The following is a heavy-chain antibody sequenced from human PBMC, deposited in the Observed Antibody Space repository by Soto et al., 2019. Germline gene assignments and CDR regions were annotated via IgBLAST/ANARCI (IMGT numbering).Heavy chain of an antibody. CDR1: GGTFSRYA. CDR3: ATTRYSGIHETFYGMDV. CDR2: IIPIFGTA. V-gene: IGHV1-69*13. J-gene: IGHJ6*02. D-gene: IGHD1-26*01. Sequence: SGKVSCKASGGTFSRYAISWVRQAPGRGLEWIGGIIPIFGTANYAQKFQGRVTITADESTSTAYMELSSLRSEDTAVYYCATTRYSGIHETFYGMDVWGQGTTVTVSS.